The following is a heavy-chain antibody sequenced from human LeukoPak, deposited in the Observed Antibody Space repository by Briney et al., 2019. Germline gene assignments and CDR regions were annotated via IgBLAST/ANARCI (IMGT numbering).Heavy chain of an antibody. CDR2: INPKSDGT. J-gene: IGHJ3*02. D-gene: IGHD3-22*01. CDR3: ARIMIVTHDAFDI. CDR1: EYTFTAYF. V-gene: IGHV1-2*02. Sequence: GASVKVSCKASEYTFTAYFMHWVRQAPGQGLEWMGWINPKSDGTNYAQKFQGRVTMTRDTSISTAYMELSRLRSDDTAVYYCARIMIVTHDAFDIWGQGTMVTVSS.